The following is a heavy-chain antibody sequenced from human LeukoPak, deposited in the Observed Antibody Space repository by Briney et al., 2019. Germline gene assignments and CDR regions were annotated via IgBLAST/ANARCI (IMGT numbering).Heavy chain of an antibody. CDR1: GFTFSSYW. CDR2: IKQDGSEK. Sequence: GGSLRPSCAVSGFTFSSYWMSWVRQAPGKGLEWVANIKQDGSEKYYVDSVKGRFTISRDNAKNSLYLQMNSLRAEDTAVYCCARGGPIAAAGKAFDYWGQGTLVTVSS. CDR3: ARGGPIAAAGKAFDY. V-gene: IGHV3-7*01. J-gene: IGHJ4*02. D-gene: IGHD6-13*01.